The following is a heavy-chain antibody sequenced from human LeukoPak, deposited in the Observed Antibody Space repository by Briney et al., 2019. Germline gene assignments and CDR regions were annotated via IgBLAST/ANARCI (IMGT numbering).Heavy chain of an antibody. J-gene: IGHJ4*02. D-gene: IGHD2-15*01. CDR2: MHYSGST. CDR1: GGSISSSSYY. CDR3: ARDPKVAATRSSDY. V-gene: IGHV4-39*07. Sequence: SETLSLTCTVSGGSISSSSYYWGWVRQPPGKGLEWIGSMHYSGSTYYNPSLKSRVTISVDTSKNQFSLNLNSVTAADTAVYYCARDPKVAATRSSDYWGQGTLVTVSS.